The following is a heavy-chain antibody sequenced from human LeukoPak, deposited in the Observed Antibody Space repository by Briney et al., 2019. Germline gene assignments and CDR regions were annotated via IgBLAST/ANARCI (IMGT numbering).Heavy chain of an antibody. CDR3: ARTVATTLWAFDF. D-gene: IGHD3/OR15-3a*01. CDR1: GYTFTRHW. V-gene: IGHV5-51*01. CDR2: IYPGDSDT. J-gene: IGHJ4*02. Sequence: GESLKISCRGIGYTFTRHWIGWVRQMPGKGLEWMGIIYPGDSDTRYSPSFQGQVTISADKSSNTAYLHWSSLKASGTGIYYCARTVATTLWAFDFWGQGTLVTVSS.